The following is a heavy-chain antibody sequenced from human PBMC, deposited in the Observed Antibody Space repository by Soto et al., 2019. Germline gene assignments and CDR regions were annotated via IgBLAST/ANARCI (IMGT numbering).Heavy chain of an antibody. D-gene: IGHD3-10*01. CDR2: ISYPETT. V-gene: IGHV4-39*01. CDR3: VSRPIFGFPYGPFDY. CDR1: RGSIRSGSYY. Sequence: QLQLQESGPGLVKPSETLSLTCSVSRGSIRSGSYYWAWIRQTPGKGLEWIATISYPETTYYNPSLKSRVAISVDLSKNQFSPRLNSMTAADTAVYYCVSRPIFGFPYGPFDYWGQGALVTVSS. J-gene: IGHJ4*02.